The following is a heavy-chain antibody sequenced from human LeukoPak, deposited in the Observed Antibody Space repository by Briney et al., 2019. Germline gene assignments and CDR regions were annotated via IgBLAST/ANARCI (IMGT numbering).Heavy chain of an antibody. D-gene: IGHD3-9*01. V-gene: IGHV4-59*01. CDR1: GGSISSYY. CDR2: IYYSGST. Sequence: SETLSLTCTVAGGSISSYYWSWIRQPPGKGLEWIGYIYYSGSTNYNPSLKSRVTISVDTSKNQFYLKLSSVTAADTAVYYCARTILTGWSPFDYWGQGTLVTVSS. J-gene: IGHJ4*02. CDR3: ARTILTGWSPFDY.